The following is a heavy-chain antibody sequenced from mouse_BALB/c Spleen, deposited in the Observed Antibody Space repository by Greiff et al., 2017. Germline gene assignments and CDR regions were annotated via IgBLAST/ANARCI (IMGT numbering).Heavy chain of an antibody. CDR1: GFTFTDYY. V-gene: IGHV7-3*02. J-gene: IGHJ4*01. Sequence: EVHLVESGGGLVQPGGSLRLSCATSGFTFTDYYMSWVRQPPGKALEWLGFIRNKANGYTTEYSASVKGRFTISRDNSQSILYLQMNTLRAEDSATYYCARVSTMISYAMDYWGQGTSVTVSS. CDR2: IRNKANGYTT. CDR3: ARVSTMISYAMDY. D-gene: IGHD2-4*01.